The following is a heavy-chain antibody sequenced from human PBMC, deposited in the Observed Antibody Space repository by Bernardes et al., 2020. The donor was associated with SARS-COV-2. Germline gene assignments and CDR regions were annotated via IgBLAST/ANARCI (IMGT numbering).Heavy chain of an antibody. J-gene: IGHJ3*02. Sequence: GGSLRLSCAASGFTFSSYAMSWVRQAPGKGLEWVSSISGSGGDTYYADSVKGRFTISRDNSKNTLYLQMNSLRTEDTALYYCAKGGYYYDTSGYFDVFDIWGKGTM. CDR1: GFTFSSYA. D-gene: IGHD3-22*01. CDR2: ISGSGGDT. CDR3: AKGGYYYDTSGYFDVFDI. V-gene: IGHV3-23*01.